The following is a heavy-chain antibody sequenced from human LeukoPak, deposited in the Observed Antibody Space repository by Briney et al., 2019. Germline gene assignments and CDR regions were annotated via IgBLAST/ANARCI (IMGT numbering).Heavy chain of an antibody. J-gene: IGHJ6*02. CDR2: ISGSGTTI. CDR1: GFTFSSYE. CDR3: VRGYSFGPYGMDV. V-gene: IGHV3-48*03. Sequence: PGGSLRLSCAASGFTFSSYEMNWVRQAPGKGLEWVSYISGSGTTIYYADSVKGRFTISRDNAKDTLYLQMSSLRAEDTAVYFCVRGYSFGPYGMDVWGQGTTVTVSS. D-gene: IGHD2-15*01.